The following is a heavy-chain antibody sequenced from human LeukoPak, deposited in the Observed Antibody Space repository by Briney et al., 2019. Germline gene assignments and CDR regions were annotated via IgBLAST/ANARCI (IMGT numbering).Heavy chain of an antibody. CDR3: ARDFPEERFGDSGWFDP. D-gene: IGHD3-10*01. J-gene: IGHJ5*02. Sequence: SVKVSCKASGGTFSSYAISWVRQAPGQGLEWMGGIIPIFGTANYAQKFQGRVTITADEPTSTAYMELSSLRSEDTAVYYCARDFPEERFGDSGWFDPWGQGTLVTVSS. V-gene: IGHV1-69*13. CDR1: GGTFSSYA. CDR2: IIPIFGTA.